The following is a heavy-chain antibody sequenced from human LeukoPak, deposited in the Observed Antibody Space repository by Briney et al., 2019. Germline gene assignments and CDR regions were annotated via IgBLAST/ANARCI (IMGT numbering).Heavy chain of an antibody. Sequence: GKSLRLSCAGSGFSFDRYAIHWVRQAPGKGLEWLSIISYDGSKKYDADSVKGRFSISRDDAKNTVYLQMNNLRAEDTAVYYCVRGGPSTWSWGQGTLVTVSS. CDR3: VRGGPSTWS. V-gene: IGHV3-30*04. J-gene: IGHJ5*02. CDR2: ISYDGSKK. D-gene: IGHD2-15*01. CDR1: GFSFDRYA.